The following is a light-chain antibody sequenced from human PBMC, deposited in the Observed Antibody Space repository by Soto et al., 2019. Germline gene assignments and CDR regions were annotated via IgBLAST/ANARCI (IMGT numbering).Light chain of an antibody. CDR1: QSVSIK. Sequence: VLTQSPATLSVSPGERATLSWSASQSVSIKLAWYQQKPGQAPRLLIYDTSTRATGIPARFSGSGSGTEFTLTISSLQSEDFAVYYCQQHNKWPPITFGQGTRLEIK. V-gene: IGKV3-15*01. J-gene: IGKJ5*01. CDR3: QQHNKWPPIT. CDR2: DTS.